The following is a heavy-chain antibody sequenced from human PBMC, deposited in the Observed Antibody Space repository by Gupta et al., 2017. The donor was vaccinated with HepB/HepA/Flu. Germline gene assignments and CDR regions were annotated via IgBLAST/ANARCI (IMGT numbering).Heavy chain of an antibody. Sequence: QVQLVQSGAEVKKPGASVKVSCKASGYTFTGYYMHWVRQAPGQGLEWMGWINPNSGGTNYAQKFQGWVTMTRDTSISTAYMELSRLRSDDTAVYYCAREYGAVAGSLGYYYYGMDVWGQGTTVTVSS. CDR1: GYTFTGYY. D-gene: IGHD6-19*01. V-gene: IGHV1-2*04. J-gene: IGHJ6*02. CDR3: AREYGAVAGSLGYYYYGMDV. CDR2: INPNSGGT.